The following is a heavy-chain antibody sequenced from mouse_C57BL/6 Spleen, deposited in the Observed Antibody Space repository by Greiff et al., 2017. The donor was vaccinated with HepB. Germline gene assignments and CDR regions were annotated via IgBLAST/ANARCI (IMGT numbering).Heavy chain of an antibody. CDR2: IDPSDSYT. CDR3: ARRGGNYDLWYFDV. J-gene: IGHJ1*03. CDR1: GYTFTSYW. Sequence: QVQLQQPGAELVKPGASVKLSCKASGYTFTSYWMQWVKQRPGQGLEWIGEIDPSDSYTNYNQKFKGKATLTVDTSSSTAYMQLSSLTSEDSAVYYCARRGGNYDLWYFDVWGTGTTVTVSS. D-gene: IGHD2-1*01. V-gene: IGHV1-50*01.